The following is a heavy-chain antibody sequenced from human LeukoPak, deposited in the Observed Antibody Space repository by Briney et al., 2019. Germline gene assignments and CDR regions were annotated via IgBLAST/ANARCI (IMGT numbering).Heavy chain of an antibody. CDR1: GGTFSSYA. Sequence: ASVKVSCKASGGTFSSYAISWVRQAPGQGLEWMGGIIPIFGTANYAQKFQGRVTITADKSTSTAYMELSSLRSDDTAVYYCARDPSSLYYYYYMDVWGKGTTVTVSS. CDR3: ARDPSSLYYYYYMDV. D-gene: IGHD6-13*01. CDR2: IIPIFGTA. J-gene: IGHJ6*03. V-gene: IGHV1-69*06.